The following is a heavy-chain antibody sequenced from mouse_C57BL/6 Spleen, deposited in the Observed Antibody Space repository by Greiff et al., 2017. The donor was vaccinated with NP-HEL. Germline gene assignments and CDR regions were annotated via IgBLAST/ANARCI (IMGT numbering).Heavy chain of an antibody. D-gene: IGHD3-2*02. CDR3: ARHPSSGLYYAMDY. J-gene: IGHJ4*01. V-gene: IGHV1-82*01. CDR1: GYAFSSSW. Sequence: QVQLKQSGPELVKPGASVKISCKASGYAFSSSWMNWVKQRPGKGLEWIGRIYPGDGDTNYNGKFKGKATLTADKSSSTAYMQLSSLTSEDSAVYFCARHPSSGLYYAMDYWGQGTSVTVSS. CDR2: IYPGDGDT.